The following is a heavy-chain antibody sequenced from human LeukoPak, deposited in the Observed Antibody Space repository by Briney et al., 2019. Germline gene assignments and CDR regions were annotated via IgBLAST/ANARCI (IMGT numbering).Heavy chain of an antibody. V-gene: IGHV3-9*01. CDR1: GFTFDDYA. J-gene: IGHJ3*02. CDR3: AKDKVGVGGDAFDI. Sequence: SGRSLRLSCAASGFTFDDYAMHWVRQAPGKGLEWVSGISWNSGSIGYADSVKGRFTISRDNAKNSLYLQMNSLRAEDTALYYCAKDKVGVGGDAFDIWGQGTMVTVSS. D-gene: IGHD2-8*01. CDR2: ISWNSGSI.